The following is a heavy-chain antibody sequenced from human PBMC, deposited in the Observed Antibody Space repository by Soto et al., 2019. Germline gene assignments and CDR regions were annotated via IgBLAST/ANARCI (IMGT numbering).Heavy chain of an antibody. Sequence: QVQLMESGGGVVQPGRSLRLSCAASGFNFRSYAIQWVRQAPGKGLEWVAIIPYDGSNKFYTDSVKGRFTISRDNSNNTLHLQMNRLRSEDTAVYYCARDGRTGTTLPHGGLDQWGQGTLVTVSS. CDR1: GFNFRSYA. CDR3: ARDGRTGTTLPHGGLDQ. V-gene: IGHV3-30-3*01. CDR2: IPYDGSNK. J-gene: IGHJ4*02. D-gene: IGHD3-10*01.